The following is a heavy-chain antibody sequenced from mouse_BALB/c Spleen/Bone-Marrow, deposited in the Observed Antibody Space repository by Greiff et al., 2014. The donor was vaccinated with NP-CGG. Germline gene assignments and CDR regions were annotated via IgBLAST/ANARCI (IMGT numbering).Heavy chain of an antibody. CDR3: ARHAYYDQTEVSFVY. CDR1: GFTFSNYG. V-gene: IGHV5-9-2*01. D-gene: IGHD2-4*01. CDR2: ISGGGSYT. J-gene: IGHJ3*01. Sequence: EVMLVESGGGLVKSGGSLKLSCAASGFTFSNYGMSWVRQTPEERLEWVATISGGGSYTFYSDSVKGRFTISRDNAKNNLYLQLSSLRSEDTALYYCARHAYYDQTEVSFVYWGQGTLVTVSA.